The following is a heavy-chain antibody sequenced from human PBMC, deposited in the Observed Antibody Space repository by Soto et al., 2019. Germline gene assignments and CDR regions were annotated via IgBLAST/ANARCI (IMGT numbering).Heavy chain of an antibody. CDR3: ARGGYGEPFDY. CDR1: GGSISSGGYS. J-gene: IGHJ4*02. V-gene: IGHV4-30-2*01. Sequence: SETLSLTCAVSGGSISSGGYSWSWIRQPPGKGPEWIGYIYHSGSTYYNPSLKSRVTISVDRSKNQFSLKLSSVTAADTAVYYCARGGYGEPFDYWGQGTLVTVSS. CDR2: IYHSGST. D-gene: IGHD4-17*01.